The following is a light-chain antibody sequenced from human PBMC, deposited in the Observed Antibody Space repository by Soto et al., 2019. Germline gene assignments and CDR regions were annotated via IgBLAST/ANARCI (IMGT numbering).Light chain of an antibody. CDR2: KAS. CDR1: LSISGW. J-gene: IGKJ1*01. CDR3: LQEFIYPRP. V-gene: IGKV1-5*03. Sequence: IQLTQSPSTLSASIGDTVTITCRASLSISGWLAWYQQAPGKAPKLLILKASSLESGVPSRFSGSGSGTDFTLTISSLQPEDSATYYCLQEFIYPRPFAQVTKVDIK.